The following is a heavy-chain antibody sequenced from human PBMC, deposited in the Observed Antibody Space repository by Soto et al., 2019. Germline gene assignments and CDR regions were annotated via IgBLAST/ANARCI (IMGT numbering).Heavy chain of an antibody. Sequence: GGSLRLSCAASGFTVSSSYMSWVRQAPGKGLEWVSVIYSGGNTYYADSVQGRFTISRDNSKNTLYLQMNSLRAEDTAVYYCAREFSMAYCAFDIWGQGTMVTVSS. CDR1: GFTVSSSY. CDR2: IYSGGNT. V-gene: IGHV3-53*01. D-gene: IGHD2-8*01. CDR3: AREFSMAYCAFDI. J-gene: IGHJ3*02.